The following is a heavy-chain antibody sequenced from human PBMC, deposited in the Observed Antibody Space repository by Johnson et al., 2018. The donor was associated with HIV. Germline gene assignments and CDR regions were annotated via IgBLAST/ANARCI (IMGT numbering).Heavy chain of an antibody. CDR2: IRYDGSNK. CDR1: GFTFSNYG. CDR3: ARVKSYGNWGSRKGGRESRAAFDI. D-gene: IGHD7-27*01. J-gene: IGHJ3*02. Sequence: HVQLVESGGGVVQPGGSLRLSCAASGFTFSNYGMHWVSQAPGKGLEWVAFIRYDGSNKYYADSVKGRFTISRDNAKNSLYLQMNSLRAEDTAVYYCARVKSYGNWGSRKGGRESRAAFDIWGQGTMVTVSS. V-gene: IGHV3-30*02.